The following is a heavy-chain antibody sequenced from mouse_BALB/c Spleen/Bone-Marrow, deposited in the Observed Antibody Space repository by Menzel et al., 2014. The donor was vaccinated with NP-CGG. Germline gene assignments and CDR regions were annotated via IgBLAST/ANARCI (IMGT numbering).Heavy chain of an antibody. Sequence: EVHLVESGGGLVKPGGSLKLSCAASGFAFSNYDMSWVRQTPEKRLEWVAYISSGGGSTYYLDTVKGRFTISRDNAKNTLYLQMSSLKSEDTVMYYCARHRGXWXRGFAYWGQGTLVTVSA. CDR3: ARHRGXWXRGFAY. J-gene: IGHJ3*01. CDR1: GFAFSNYD. V-gene: IGHV5-12-1*01. CDR2: ISSGGGST.